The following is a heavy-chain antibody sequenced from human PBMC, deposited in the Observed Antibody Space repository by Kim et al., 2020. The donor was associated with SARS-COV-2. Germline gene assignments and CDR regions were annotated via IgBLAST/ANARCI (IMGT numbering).Heavy chain of an antibody. D-gene: IGHD3-10*01. J-gene: IGHJ6*02. CDR2: MSYDGSNK. V-gene: IGHV3-30*03. CDR1: GFSFSTYG. CDR3: ARSNRRQGIDMFRGRITTSYYDYGLDV. Sequence: GGSLRLSCAASGFSFSTYGMHWVRQAPGKGLEWVAVMSYDGSNKYYKDSVKGRFIISRDNSRNMLYLEMNSLRAEDTAVYYCARSNRRQGIDMFRGRITTSYYDYGLDVWGQGTTDTVSS.